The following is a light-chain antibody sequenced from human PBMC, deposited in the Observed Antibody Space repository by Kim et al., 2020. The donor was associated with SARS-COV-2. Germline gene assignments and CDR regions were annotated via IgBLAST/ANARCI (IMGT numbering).Light chain of an antibody. CDR1: QSIGRW. J-gene: IGKJ1*01. Sequence: SASVGDRVTFAWRASQSIGRWLAWYQQKPGEAPKLLIYQASTLQRGVPSRFSGSGSGTDFTLTISDLQPDDYATYFCQQYYALWTFGQGTKVDIK. V-gene: IGKV1-5*03. CDR2: QAS. CDR3: QQYYALWT.